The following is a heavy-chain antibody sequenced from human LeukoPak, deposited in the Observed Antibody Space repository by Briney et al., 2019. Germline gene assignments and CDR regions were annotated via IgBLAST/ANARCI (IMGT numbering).Heavy chain of an antibody. Sequence: GGSLRLSCAASGLTFSSHWMHWVRQAPGKGLVWVSRITNDGSSTTYADSVKGRFTISRDNAKNMLYLQVNSLRAEDTAVYYCAREHSSGYMDYWGQGTLVTVSS. D-gene: IGHD3-22*01. V-gene: IGHV3-74*01. CDR2: ITNDGSST. J-gene: IGHJ4*02. CDR3: AREHSSGYMDY. CDR1: GLTFSSHW.